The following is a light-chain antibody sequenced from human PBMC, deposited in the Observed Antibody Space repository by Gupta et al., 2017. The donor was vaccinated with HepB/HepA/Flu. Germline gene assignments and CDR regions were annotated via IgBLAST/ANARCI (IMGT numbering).Light chain of an antibody. CDR2: QAS. CDR3: QNYNSYSET. V-gene: IGKV1-5*03. CDR1: QNINNW. J-gene: IGKJ1*01. Sequence: DIQMTQSPSTLSASVGDRVTITCRASQNINNWLAWYQQKPGKAPKVLIYQASSLASGVPSRFSGCGSGTEFTLTISSLQPDDFATYYCQNYNSYSETFGQGTKVEIK.